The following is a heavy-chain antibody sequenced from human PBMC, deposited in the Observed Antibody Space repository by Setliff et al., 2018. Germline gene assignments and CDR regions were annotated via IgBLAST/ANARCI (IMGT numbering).Heavy chain of an antibody. CDR1: GYTFTNYW. J-gene: IGHJ3*02. CDR2: IYPDDSDA. CDR3: ARQAVAGSDAFDI. Sequence: PGESLKISCKSSGYTFTNYWIGWVRQMPGKGLEWMGIIYPDDSDARYSPSFRGQVTISVDKSISTAYLQWSSLKASDTAMYYCARQAVAGSDAFDIWGQGTMVTVS. V-gene: IGHV5-51*01. D-gene: IGHD6-19*01.